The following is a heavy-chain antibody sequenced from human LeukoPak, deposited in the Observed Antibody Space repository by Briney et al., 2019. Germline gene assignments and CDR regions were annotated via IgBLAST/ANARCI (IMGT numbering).Heavy chain of an antibody. CDR2: INPNSGGT. V-gene: IGHV1-2*02. D-gene: IGHD2-15*01. CDR3: ARVVGFPRHTKYYGMDV. Sequence: ASVKVSCKASGYTSTGYYMHWVRQAPGQGLEWMGWINPNSGGTNYAQKFQGRVTMTRDTSISTAYMELSRLRSDDTAVYYCARVVGFPRHTKYYGMDVWGQGTTVTVSS. CDR1: GYTSTGYY. J-gene: IGHJ6*02.